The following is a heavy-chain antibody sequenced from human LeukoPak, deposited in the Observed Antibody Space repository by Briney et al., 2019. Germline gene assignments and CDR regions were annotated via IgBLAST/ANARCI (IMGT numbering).Heavy chain of an antibody. CDR2: IYYSGTT. CDR1: GXSISGDRDY. D-gene: IGHD3/OR15-3a*01. V-gene: IGHV4-39*01. CDR3: SGLYYFDY. Sequence: SETLSLTCTVSGXSISGDRDYWGWIRQPPGKGLEWIGSIYYSGTTFYSPSLKSRVTMSVDTSKNQISLRLTSVTAADTAVYYCSGLYYFDYWGQGTLVTVSS. J-gene: IGHJ4*02.